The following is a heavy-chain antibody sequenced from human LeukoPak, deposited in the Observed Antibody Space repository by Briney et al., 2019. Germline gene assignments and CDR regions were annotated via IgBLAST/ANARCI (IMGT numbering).Heavy chain of an antibody. CDR2: IKSKTDGGTT. Sequence: GRSLRLSCAASGFTLSNAWMSWVRQAPGKGLEWVGRIKSKTDGGTTDYAAPVKGRFTISRDDSKNTLYLQMNSLKTEDTAVYYCTTAQEWELLPPNFDYWGQGTLVTVSS. V-gene: IGHV3-15*01. CDR1: GFTLSNAW. CDR3: TTAQEWELLPPNFDY. J-gene: IGHJ4*02. D-gene: IGHD1-26*01.